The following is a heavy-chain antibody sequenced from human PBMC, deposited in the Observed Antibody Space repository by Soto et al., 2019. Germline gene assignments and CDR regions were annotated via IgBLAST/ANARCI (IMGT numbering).Heavy chain of an antibody. Sequence: GGSLSLSCAASGFTFSSYAMSWVRQAPGKGLEWVSAISGSGGSTYYADSVKGRFTISRDNSKNTLYLQMNSLRAEDTAVYYCAKDNYGSGSNNIYYYYGMDVWGQGTTVTVSS. CDR1: GFTFSSYA. J-gene: IGHJ6*02. V-gene: IGHV3-23*01. CDR3: AKDNYGSGSNNIYYYYGMDV. D-gene: IGHD3-10*01. CDR2: ISGSGGST.